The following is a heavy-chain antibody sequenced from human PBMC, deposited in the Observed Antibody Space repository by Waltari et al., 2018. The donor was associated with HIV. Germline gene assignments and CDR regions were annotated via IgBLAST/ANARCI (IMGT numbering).Heavy chain of an antibody. D-gene: IGHD2-2*01. CDR3: ARDNRHQGGAFDI. V-gene: IGHV3-33*01. Sequence: QVQLVESGGGVVQPGRSLRLSCAASGFTFSSYGMHWVRQAPGKGLEWVAVIWYDGSNKYYADSVKGRFTISRDNSKNTLYLQMNSLRAEDTAVYYCARDNRHQGGAFDIWGQGTMVTVSS. CDR1: GFTFSSYG. CDR2: IWYDGSNK. J-gene: IGHJ3*02.